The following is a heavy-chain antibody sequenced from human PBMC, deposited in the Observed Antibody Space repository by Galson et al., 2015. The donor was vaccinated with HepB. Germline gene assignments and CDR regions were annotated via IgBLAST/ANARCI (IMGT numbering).Heavy chain of an antibody. D-gene: IGHD2-21*02. J-gene: IGHJ3*02. V-gene: IGHV5-51*01. CDR1: GYSFNNYW. Sequence: QSGAEVKKPGESLRISCEGSGYSFNNYWIAWVRQMPGKGLEWMGIIYPDDSYRKYSPSFQGQVTISADKAHSIAYLQWSSLKASDTAIYYCARRGVTATNAFDIWGQGTMVIVSS. CDR2: IYPDDSYR. CDR3: ARRGVTATNAFDI.